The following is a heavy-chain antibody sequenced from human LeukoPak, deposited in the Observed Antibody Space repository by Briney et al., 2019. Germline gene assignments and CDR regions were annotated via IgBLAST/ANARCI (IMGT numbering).Heavy chain of an antibody. CDR3: ARDRGSPVAFDI. CDR2: INPNSGGT. D-gene: IGHD1-26*01. V-gene: IGHV1-2*02. J-gene: IGHJ3*02. CDR1: GGTFSSYA. Sequence: GASVKVSCKASGGTFSSYAISWVRQAPGQGLEWMGWINPNSGGTNYAQKFQGRVTMTRDTSISTAYMELSRLRSDDTAVYYCARDRGSPVAFDIWGQGTMVTVSS.